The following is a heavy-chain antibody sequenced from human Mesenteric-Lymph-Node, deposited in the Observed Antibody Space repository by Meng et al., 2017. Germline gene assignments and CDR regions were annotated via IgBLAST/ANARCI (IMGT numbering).Heavy chain of an antibody. Sequence: GESLKISCAASGFTFNNYAMSWVRQAPGKGLEWISVITSSSRSTYYADSVRGRFTISRDDLKNTLYLQMNSLRAEDTAVYYCARDPNHRYFDLWGRGTLVTVSS. CDR1: GFTFNNYA. CDR3: ARDPNHRYFDL. V-gene: IGHV3-23*01. J-gene: IGHJ2*01. CDR2: ITSSSRST. D-gene: IGHD2-8*01.